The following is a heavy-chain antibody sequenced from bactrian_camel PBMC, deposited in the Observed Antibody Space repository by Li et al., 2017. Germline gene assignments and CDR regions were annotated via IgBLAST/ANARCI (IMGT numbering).Heavy chain of an antibody. Sequence: VQLVESGGNSVQTGGSLKLTCAASIAITNGCGMGWYRQAPGKKREIVSTIIPDGTTTYVDSVKGRFTISRDNTENTIYLQMDDLNPEDTGKYNCAAVPNLSDGAYCLASIDNPVFAHRGQGTQVTVS. D-gene: IGHD3*01. J-gene: IGHJ4*01. CDR3: AAVPNLSDGAYCLASIDNPVFAH. CDR1: IAITNGCG. CDR2: IIPDGTT. V-gene: IGHV3S53*01.